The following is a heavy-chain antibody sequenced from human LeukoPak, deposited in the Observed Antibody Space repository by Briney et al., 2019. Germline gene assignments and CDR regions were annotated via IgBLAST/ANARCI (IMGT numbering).Heavy chain of an antibody. CDR3: ARGDDYVWGSLSYFDY. CDR1: GYIFTDYA. V-gene: IGHV1-3*01. CDR2: INVDNKDT. J-gene: IGHJ4*02. D-gene: IGHD3-16*01. Sequence: ASVKVSCKASGYIFTDYALHWVRQAPGQRPEWMGWINVDNKDTKYSQKFQGRVTLSRDTSATTAYMELSSLTSEDTAVYYCARGDDYVWGSLSYFDYWGQGTLVTVSS.